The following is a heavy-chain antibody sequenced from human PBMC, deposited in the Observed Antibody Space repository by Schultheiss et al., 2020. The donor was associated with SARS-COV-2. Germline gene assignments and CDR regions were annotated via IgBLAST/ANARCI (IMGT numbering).Heavy chain of an antibody. CDR3: ARDDLVVDYGDARWFDP. CDR1: GFTFSSYA. D-gene: IGHD4-17*01. Sequence: ESLKISCAASGFTFSSYAMSWVRQPPGKGLEWIGEINHSGSTYYNPSLKSRVTISVDTSKNQFSLKLSSVTAADTAVYYCARDDLVVDYGDARWFDPWGQGTLVTVSS. J-gene: IGHJ5*02. CDR2: INHSGST. V-gene: IGHV4-34*01.